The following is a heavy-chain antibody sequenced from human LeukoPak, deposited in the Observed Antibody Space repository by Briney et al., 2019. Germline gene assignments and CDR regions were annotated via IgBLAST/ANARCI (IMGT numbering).Heavy chain of an antibody. Sequence: ASVKVSCKASGYTFTSYDINWVRQATGQGLEWMGWMHPNSGNTGYAQKFQGRVTMTRNTSISTAYMELSSLRSEDTAVYYCARGFSIVTMVRGVIGYWGQGTLVTVSS. V-gene: IGHV1-8*01. J-gene: IGHJ4*02. D-gene: IGHD3-10*01. CDR2: MHPNSGNT. CDR3: ARGFSIVTMVRGVIGY. CDR1: GYTFTSYD.